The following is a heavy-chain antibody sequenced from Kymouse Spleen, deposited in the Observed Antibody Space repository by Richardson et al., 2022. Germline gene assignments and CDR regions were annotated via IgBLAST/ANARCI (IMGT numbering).Heavy chain of an antibody. V-gene: IGHV3-21*03. Sequence: EVQLVESGGGLVKPGGSLRLSCAASGFTFSSYSMNWVRQAPGKGLEWVSSISSSSSYIYYADSVKGRFTISRDNAKNSLYLQMNSLRAEDTAVYYCARDEYSYGYYYYYGMDVWGQGTTVTVSS. D-gene: IGHD5-18,IGHD5-18*01. CDR3: ARDEYSYGYYYYYGMDV. J-gene: IGHJ6*02. CDR2: ISSSSSYI. CDR1: GFTFSSYS.